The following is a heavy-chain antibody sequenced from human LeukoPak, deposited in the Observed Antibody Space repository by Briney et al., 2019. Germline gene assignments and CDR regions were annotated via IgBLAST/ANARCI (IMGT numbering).Heavy chain of an antibody. V-gene: IGHV4-39*01. CDR3: ARRIAAAGYAFDI. CDR2: IYYSGST. Sequence: PSETLSLTCTVSGGSISSSSYHWGWIRQPPGKGLEWIGSIYYSGSTYYNPTLKSRVTISVDTSKNQFSLKLSSVTAADTAVYYCARRIAAAGYAFDIWGQGTMVTVSS. CDR1: GGSISSSSYH. J-gene: IGHJ3*02. D-gene: IGHD6-13*01.